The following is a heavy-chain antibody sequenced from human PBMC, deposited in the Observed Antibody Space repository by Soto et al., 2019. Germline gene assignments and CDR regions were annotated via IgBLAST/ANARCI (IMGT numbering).Heavy chain of an antibody. J-gene: IGHJ4*02. V-gene: IGHV4-39*01. D-gene: IGHD4-17*01. CDR2: IYYIGNT. CDR3: GGQDYGAKGYYFEN. CDR1: NCSISSRSSY. Sequence: QLQLQESGSGLVKPSETLSLTCIVSNCSISSRSSYWGWIRQTPGKGLEWIGSIYYIGNTYYNPSLKSRVTISIDTSKTQFSLKMNSVTAADTAVYFCGGQDYGAKGYYFENWGKGALVTVSS.